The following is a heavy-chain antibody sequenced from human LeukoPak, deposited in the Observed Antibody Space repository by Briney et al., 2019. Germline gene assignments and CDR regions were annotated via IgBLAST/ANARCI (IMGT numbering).Heavy chain of an antibody. CDR2: IYYSGST. CDR3: AREGYYDSSGYYSPLY. V-gene: IGHV4-39*07. Sequence: SETLSLTCTVSGGSISSSSYYWGWIRQPPGKGLEWIGSIYYSGSTNYNPSLKSRVTISVDTSKNQFSLKLSSVTAADTAVYYCAREGYYDSSGYYSPLYWGQGTLVTVSS. J-gene: IGHJ4*02. D-gene: IGHD3-22*01. CDR1: GGSISSSSYY.